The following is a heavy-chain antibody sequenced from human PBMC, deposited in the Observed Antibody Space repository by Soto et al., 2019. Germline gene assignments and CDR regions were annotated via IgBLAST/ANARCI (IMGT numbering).Heavy chain of an antibody. CDR2: VYHSGST. J-gene: IGHJ4*02. CDR1: GGSISSGGYS. D-gene: IGHD3-9*01. V-gene: IGHV4-30-2*01. CDR3: ARGMAEEQIFYYFDY. Sequence: SETLSLTCAVSGGSISSGGYSWSWIRQPPGKGLEWIGYVYHSGSTYYNPSLKSRVTISVDTSKSQFYLKLRSVTAADTAVYYCARGMAEEQIFYYFDYWGQGALVTVPQ.